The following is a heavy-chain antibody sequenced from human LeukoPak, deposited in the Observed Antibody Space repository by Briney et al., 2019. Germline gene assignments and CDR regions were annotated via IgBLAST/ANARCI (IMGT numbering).Heavy chain of an antibody. Sequence: SQTLSLTCTVSGGSISSYYWSWIRHPPGKGLEWIGYIYYSGSTNYNPSLKSRVTISVDTSKNQFSLKLSSVTAADTAVYYCARYIVGATTGYYYYYYMDVWGKGTTVTVSS. D-gene: IGHD1-26*01. CDR2: IYYSGST. J-gene: IGHJ6*03. CDR1: GGSISSYY. V-gene: IGHV4-59*01. CDR3: ARYIVGATTGYYYYYYMDV.